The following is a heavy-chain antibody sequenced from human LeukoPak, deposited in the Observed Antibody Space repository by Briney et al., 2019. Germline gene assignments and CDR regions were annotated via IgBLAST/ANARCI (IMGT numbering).Heavy chain of an antibody. J-gene: IGHJ3*02. V-gene: IGHV5-51*01. CDR1: GYSFTTYW. D-gene: IGHD2-2*01. Sequence: TGESLKISCKGSGYSFTTYWIGWVRQMPGKGLEWMGIMYPGDSDTRYSPSFQGQVTISADKSISTAYLQWSSLKASDTAMYYCARGKYEYCGSTSCYRAFDIWGQGTMVTVPS. CDR3: ARGKYEYCGSTSCYRAFDI. CDR2: MYPGDSDT.